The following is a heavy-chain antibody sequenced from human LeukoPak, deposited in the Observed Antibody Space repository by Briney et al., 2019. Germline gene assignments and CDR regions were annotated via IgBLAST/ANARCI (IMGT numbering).Heavy chain of an antibody. V-gene: IGHV1-18*01. CDR3: ARVDRGGSYWYLYGLEDAFDI. CDR1: GYTFTSYG. J-gene: IGHJ3*02. Sequence: GASVKVSCKASGYTFTSYGISWVRQAPGQGLEWMGWISAYNGNTNYAQKLQGRVTMTTDTSTSTAYMELRSLRSEDTAVYYCARVDRGGSYWYLYGLEDAFDIWGQGTMVTVSS. CDR2: ISAYNGNT. D-gene: IGHD1-26*01.